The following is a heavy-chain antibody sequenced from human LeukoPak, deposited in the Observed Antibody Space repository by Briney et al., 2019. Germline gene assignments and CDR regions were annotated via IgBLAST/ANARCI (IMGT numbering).Heavy chain of an antibody. Sequence: GGSLRLSCAASGFTFSNYAMSWVRQAPGKGLEWVSAISGSGSSTYYADSVKGRFTISRDNSKNTLYLQMNSLRAEDTAVYYCATFGVIVGNNYLDYWGQGALVAVSS. D-gene: IGHD3-3*01. CDR3: ATFGVIVGNNYLDY. V-gene: IGHV3-23*01. J-gene: IGHJ4*02. CDR1: GFTFSNYA. CDR2: ISGSGSST.